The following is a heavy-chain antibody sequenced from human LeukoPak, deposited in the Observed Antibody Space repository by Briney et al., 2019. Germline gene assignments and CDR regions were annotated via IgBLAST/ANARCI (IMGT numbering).Heavy chain of an antibody. CDR1: GYTFTSYG. J-gene: IGHJ4*02. CDR2: INPNSGGT. Sequence: GASVKVSCKASGYTFTSYGISWVRQAPGQGLEWMGRINPNSGGTNYAQKFQGRVTMTRDTSISAAYMELSRLRSGDTAVYYCARIASYSMDYWGQGTLVTVSS. CDR3: ARIASYSMDY. D-gene: IGHD4-11*01. V-gene: IGHV1-2*06.